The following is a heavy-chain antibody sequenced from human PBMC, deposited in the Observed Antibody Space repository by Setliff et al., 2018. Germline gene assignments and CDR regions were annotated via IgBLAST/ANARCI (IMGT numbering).Heavy chain of an antibody. V-gene: IGHV4-39*07. CDR2: MYHSGST. Sequence: PSETLSLTCTVSGASIRTNTYYWAWIRQPPGKGLEWIGSMYHSGSTNYNPSLKSRVTISVDKSKNQFSLKLSSVTAADTAVYYCARALPLGFRSALIPWGQGTLVTVSS. CDR1: GASIRTNTYY. J-gene: IGHJ5*02. CDR3: ARALPLGFRSALIP. D-gene: IGHD3-16*02.